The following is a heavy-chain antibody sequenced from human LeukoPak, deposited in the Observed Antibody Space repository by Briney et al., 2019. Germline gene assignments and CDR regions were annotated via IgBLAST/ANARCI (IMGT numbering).Heavy chain of an antibody. CDR3: AREGAYDSSGGVNC. D-gene: IGHD3-22*01. CDR2: ISSSSSYI. V-gene: IGHV3-21*01. CDR1: GFTFSSYS. J-gene: IGHJ4*02. Sequence: GGSLRLSCAASGFTFSSYSMNWVRQPPGEGLEWVSSISSSSSYIYYADSVKGRFTISRDNAKNSLYLQMNSLRAEDTAVYYCAREGAYDSSGGVNCWGQGTLVTVSS.